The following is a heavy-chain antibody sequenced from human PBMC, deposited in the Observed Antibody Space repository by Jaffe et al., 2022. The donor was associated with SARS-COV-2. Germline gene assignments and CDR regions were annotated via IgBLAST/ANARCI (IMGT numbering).Heavy chain of an antibody. Sequence: QVQLVESGGGVVQPGRSLRLSCAASGFTFSSYGMHWVRQAPGKGLEWVAVISYDGSNKYYADSVKGRFTISRDNSKNTLYLQMNSLRAEDTAVYYCAKPLRKWQWLVLDYWGQGTLVTVSS. D-gene: IGHD6-19*01. V-gene: IGHV3-30*18. CDR1: GFTFSSYG. CDR2: ISYDGSNK. J-gene: IGHJ4*02. CDR3: AKPLRKWQWLVLDY.